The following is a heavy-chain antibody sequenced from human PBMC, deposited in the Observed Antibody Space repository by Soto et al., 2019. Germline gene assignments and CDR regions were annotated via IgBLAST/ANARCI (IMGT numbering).Heavy chain of an antibody. D-gene: IGHD5-12*01. CDR2: IYWDDDN. CDR3: AHIDPEIVTVGGHGGFDY. CDR1: GFSLTSGVG. V-gene: IGHV2-5*02. Sequence: QITLKESGPTLVRPPQTLPLTCTFSGFSLTSGVGVGWIRQPPGKALEWLALIYWDDDNSYSPSLKNRLTITKDTSKNQVVLTMTNVGTVDTATYFCAHIDPEIVTVGGHGGFDYWGQGTLVTVSS. J-gene: IGHJ4*02.